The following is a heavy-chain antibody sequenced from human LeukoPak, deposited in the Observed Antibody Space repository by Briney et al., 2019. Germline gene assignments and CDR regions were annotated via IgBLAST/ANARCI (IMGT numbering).Heavy chain of an antibody. CDR1: GLTFSSYA. CDR3: AKGGISSVYHAFDI. V-gene: IGHV3-23*01. D-gene: IGHD1-14*01. J-gene: IGHJ3*02. Sequence: SGGSLRLSCAASGLTFSSYAMSWVRQAPGKGLEWVSAISGDGSGTYYTDSVKGRSTISRDNSKNTLFLQMNSLRVEDTAVYYCAKGGISSVYHAFDIWGQGTMVTVSS. CDR2: ISGDGSGT.